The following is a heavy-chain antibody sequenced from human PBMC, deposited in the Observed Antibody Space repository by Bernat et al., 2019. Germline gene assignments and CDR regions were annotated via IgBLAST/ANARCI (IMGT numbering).Heavy chain of an antibody. V-gene: IGHV4-61*01. CDR3: ARHQIGTTFSY. J-gene: IGHJ4*02. CDR1: VGSVSSGSYY. D-gene: IGHD1-14*01. Sequence: QVQLQESGPGLVKPSETLSLTCTVSVGSVSSGSYYWSWIRQPPGKGLEWIGYIYYSGSTNYNPSLKSRVTISVDTSKNQFSLKLSSVTASDTAVYYCARHQIGTTFSYWGQGILVTVSS. CDR2: IYYSGST.